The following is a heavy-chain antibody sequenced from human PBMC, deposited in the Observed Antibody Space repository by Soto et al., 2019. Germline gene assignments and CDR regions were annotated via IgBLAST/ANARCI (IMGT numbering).Heavy chain of an antibody. D-gene: IGHD6-13*01. V-gene: IGHV4-61*01. CDR2: IYYNGRA. CDR3: ARGSYWFDS. Sequence: SETLSLTCTVSGDSVNSNSYYWSWIRQPPGKGLEWIGYIYYNGRAKYNTSLESRVAISLDTPKNQFSLKLSSVTAADTAVYYCARGSYWFDSWGQGTLVTVSS. J-gene: IGHJ5*01. CDR1: GDSVNSNSYY.